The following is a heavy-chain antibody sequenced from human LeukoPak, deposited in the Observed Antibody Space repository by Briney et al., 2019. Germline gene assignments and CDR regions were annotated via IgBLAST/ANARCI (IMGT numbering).Heavy chain of an antibody. Sequence: SQTLSLTCSVSGGSMGSDSSFWSWIRQPAGKGLEWIGRIYATGNTNYNPSLERRVTISVDTSKNRFSLELTSVTAADTAVYYCARELGSDYGGYSPWGQGTLVTVSS. J-gene: IGHJ5*02. CDR1: GGSMGSDSSF. D-gene: IGHD4-23*01. CDR3: ARELGSDYGGYSP. CDR2: IYATGNT. V-gene: IGHV4-61*02.